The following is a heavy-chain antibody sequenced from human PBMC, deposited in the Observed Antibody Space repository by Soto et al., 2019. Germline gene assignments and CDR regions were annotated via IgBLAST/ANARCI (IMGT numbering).Heavy chain of an antibody. J-gene: IGHJ6*02. CDR2: FSGSGGST. CDR3: AKGTSRIRYGMDV. V-gene: IGHV3-23*01. CDR1: GFTFSNYA. Sequence: HPGGSLRLSCAASGFTFSNYAMNWVRQAPGKGLEWVSAFSGSGGSTYYADSVKGRFTISRDNSKKALYLQMNSLRGEDTAVYYCAKGTSRIRYGMDVWGQGTTVTVSS.